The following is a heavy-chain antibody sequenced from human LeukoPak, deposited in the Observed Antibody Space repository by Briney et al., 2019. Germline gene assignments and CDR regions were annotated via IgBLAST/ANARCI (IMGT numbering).Heavy chain of an antibody. CDR2: IIPIFGTA. CDR1: GGTFSSYA. V-gene: IGHV1-69*13. CDR3: ARAEYSSSFAGYYYYGMDV. J-gene: IGHJ6*02. Sequence: GASVKVSCKASGGTFSSYAISWVRQAPGQGLEWMGGIIPIFGTANYAQKFQGRVTITADESTSTAYMELSSLRSEDTAVYYCARAEYSSSFAGYYYYGMDVWGRGTTVTVSS. D-gene: IGHD6-6*01.